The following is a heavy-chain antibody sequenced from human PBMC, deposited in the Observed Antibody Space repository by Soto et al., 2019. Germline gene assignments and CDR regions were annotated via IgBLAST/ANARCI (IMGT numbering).Heavy chain of an antibody. V-gene: IGHV1-3*01. CDR1: GYTFTRYD. D-gene: IGHD3-16*01. J-gene: IGHJ4*02. CDR3: ARNGGGLDY. Sequence: QVQLVQSGAEVKKPGASVKVSCRASGYTFTRYDLYWVRQAPGQRLEWTGWINVGNGNTKYSQKDQGRVTITRDTSASTAYMELNSLRSEDTAVYYWARNGGGLDYWGQGTLVTVSS. CDR2: INVGNGNT.